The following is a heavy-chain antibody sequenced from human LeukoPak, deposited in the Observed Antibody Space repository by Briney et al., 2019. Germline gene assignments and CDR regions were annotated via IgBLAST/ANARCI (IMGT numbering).Heavy chain of an antibody. V-gene: IGHV3-23*01. D-gene: IGHD3-16*02. J-gene: IGHJ4*02. Sequence: GGSLRLSCAASGFTFSSYAMSWVRQAPGKGLEWVSAISGSGGGTYYADSVKGRFTISRDNSKNTLYLQMNSLRAEDTAVYYCAKDRAAYDYVWGSYRSDYFDYWGQGTLVTVSS. CDR3: AKDRAAYDYVWGSYRSDYFDY. CDR2: ISGSGGGT. CDR1: GFTFSSYA.